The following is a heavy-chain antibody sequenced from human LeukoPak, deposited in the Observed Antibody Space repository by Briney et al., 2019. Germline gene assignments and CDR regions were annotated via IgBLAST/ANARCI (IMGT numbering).Heavy chain of an antibody. J-gene: IGHJ4*02. Sequence: SETLSLTCTVSGGSLSSSSYYWGWIRQPPGTGLEWIGSIYYSGSTYYNPSLKSRVTISVDTSKNQFSLKLSSVTAADTAVYYWASFKGDYDYFDYWGQGTLVTVSS. D-gene: IGHD4/OR15-4a*01. CDR3: ASFKGDYDYFDY. CDR1: GGSLSSSSYY. CDR2: IYYSGST. V-gene: IGHV4-39*01.